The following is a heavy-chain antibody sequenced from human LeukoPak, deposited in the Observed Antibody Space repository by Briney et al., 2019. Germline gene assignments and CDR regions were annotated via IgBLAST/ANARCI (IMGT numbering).Heavy chain of an antibody. CDR2: IIPIFGTA. J-gene: IGHJ5*02. CDR3: ARDGGYSSGWYRGFDP. CDR1: GGTFSSYA. Sequence: VASVKVSCKASGGTFSSYAISWVRQAPGQGLEWMGGIIPIFGTANYAQKFQGRVTITADESTSTAYMELSSLRSEDTAVYYCARDGGYSSGWYRGFDPWGQGTLVTVSS. D-gene: IGHD6-19*01. V-gene: IGHV1-69*13.